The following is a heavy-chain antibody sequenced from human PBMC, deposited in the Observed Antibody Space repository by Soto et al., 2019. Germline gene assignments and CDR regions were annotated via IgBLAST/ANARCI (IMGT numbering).Heavy chain of an antibody. CDR2: ISPMFGAA. Sequence: QVQLVQSGAEMKKPGSSVKVSCQSSACTFNTYAMNWVRQAPGQGPEWMGDISPMFGAANYAPKFQGRVTITADESTGTSYMQLSSLTSEDTALYFCAREVQVHTPAFVYWGQGTLVTVSS. D-gene: IGHD3-10*01. J-gene: IGHJ4*02. CDR3: AREVQVHTPAFVY. CDR1: ACTFNTYA. V-gene: IGHV1-69*19.